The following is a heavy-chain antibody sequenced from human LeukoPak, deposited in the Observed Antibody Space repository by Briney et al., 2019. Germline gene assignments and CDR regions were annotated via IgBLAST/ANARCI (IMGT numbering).Heavy chain of an antibody. CDR2: INHSGST. V-gene: IGHV4-34*01. D-gene: IGHD2-2*01. J-gene: IGHJ6*04. CDR1: GGSFSGYY. Sequence: SETLSLTCAVYGGSFSGYYWSWIRQPPGKGLEWIGEINHSGSTNYNPSPKSRVTISVDTSKNQFSLKLSSVTAADTAVYYCARGGDQLLPYYYYGMDVWGKGTTVTVSS. CDR3: ARGGDQLLPYYYYGMDV.